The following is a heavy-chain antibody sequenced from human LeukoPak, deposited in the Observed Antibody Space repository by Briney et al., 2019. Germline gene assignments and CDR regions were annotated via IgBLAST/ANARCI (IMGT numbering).Heavy chain of an antibody. V-gene: IGHV4-38-2*02. CDR1: GYSISSGYS. Sequence: SETLSLTCAVYGYSISSGYSWGWIWQPPGKGLEWIGSISHSGTTYYNPSLKSRVTISVDTSKNQFSLKLRSVTAADTAVYYCAKEDGSADYFDYWGQGTLVTVSS. CDR2: ISHSGTT. J-gene: IGHJ4*02. CDR3: AKEDGSADYFDY. D-gene: IGHD1-26*01.